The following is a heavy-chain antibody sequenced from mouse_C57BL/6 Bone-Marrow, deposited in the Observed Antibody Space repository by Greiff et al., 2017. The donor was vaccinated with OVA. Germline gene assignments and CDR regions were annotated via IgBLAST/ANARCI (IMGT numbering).Heavy chain of an antibody. V-gene: IGHV1-67*01. CDR2: IRTYNGHT. Sequence: QVQLQQSGPEVVRPGVSVKISCKGSGYTFADFAMHWVKQSHATSLEWIGVIRTYNGHTHYNQKFKVKATMTVDKSSNTAYMELARLTSEVSAIYYGAREAGYYYYAMDYWGQGTSVTVSS. CDR1: GYTFADFA. D-gene: IGHD2-3*01. CDR3: AREAGYYYYAMDY. J-gene: IGHJ4*01.